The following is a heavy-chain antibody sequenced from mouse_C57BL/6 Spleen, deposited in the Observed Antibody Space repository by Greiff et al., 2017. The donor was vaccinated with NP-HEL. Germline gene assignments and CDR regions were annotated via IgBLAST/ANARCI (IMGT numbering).Heavy chain of an antibody. V-gene: IGHV1-26*01. CDR1: GYTFTDYY. J-gene: IGHJ4*01. Sequence: VQLQQSGPELVKPGASVKISCKASGYTFTDYYMNWVKQSHGKSLEWIGDINPNNGGTSYNQKFKGKATLTVDKSSSTAYMELRSLTSEDSAVYYCARTYYYGSSYHYAMDYWGQGTSVTVSS. D-gene: IGHD1-1*01. CDR3: ARTYYYGSSYHYAMDY. CDR2: INPNNGGT.